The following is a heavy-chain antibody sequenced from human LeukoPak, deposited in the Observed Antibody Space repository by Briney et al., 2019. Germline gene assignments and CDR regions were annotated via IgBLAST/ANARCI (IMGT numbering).Heavy chain of an antibody. CDR1: GFTFSGSD. V-gene: IGHV3-73*01. D-gene: IGHD3-22*01. CDR2: IRSKTNNYAT. J-gene: IGHJ3*02. Sequence: GGSLRLSCAASGFTFSGSDIHWVRQASGKGLEWVGHIRSKTNNYATADAASVKGRFTFSRDDSKNTAYIQMNSLKTEVTAVYYCTRHNYDRSGYGAFDIWGQGTMVTVSS. CDR3: TRHNYDRSGYGAFDI.